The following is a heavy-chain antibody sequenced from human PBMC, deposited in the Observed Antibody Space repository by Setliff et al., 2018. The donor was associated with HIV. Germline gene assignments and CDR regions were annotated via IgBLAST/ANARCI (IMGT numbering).Heavy chain of an antibody. V-gene: IGHV4-61*09. D-gene: IGHD5-12*01. CDR3: ARGVTETDYDYVDKYYYNYMDV. CDR2: ISTSGTT. J-gene: IGHJ6*03. Sequence: PSETLSLTCTVSGGPITTSTYFWGWIRQPAGKGLEWIGHISTSGTTKYNPSLKSRVTISVDTSKKHFSLRLTSVTAADTAVYFWARGVTETDYDYVDKYYYNYMDVWGKGTTVTVS. CDR1: GGPITTSTYF.